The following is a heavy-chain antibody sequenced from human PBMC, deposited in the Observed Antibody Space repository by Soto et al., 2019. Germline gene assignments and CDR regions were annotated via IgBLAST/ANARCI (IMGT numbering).Heavy chain of an antibody. D-gene: IGHD3-10*01. CDR3: ATTFGRGAFDL. V-gene: IGHV4-59*11. J-gene: IGHJ3*01. CDR2: IYYSGST. CDR1: GGSISSHH. Sequence: QVQLQESGPGLVKPSETLSLTCTVSGGSISSHHWNWIRQPPGKGLEWIGHIYYSGSTNYNPSLTRRVTISIGTSKHQFSLQLSSVTAADTDVYSCATTFGRGAFDLWGQGTMVSVSS.